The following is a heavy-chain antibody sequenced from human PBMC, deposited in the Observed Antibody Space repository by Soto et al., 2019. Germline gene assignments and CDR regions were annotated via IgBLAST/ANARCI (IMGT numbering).Heavy chain of an antibody. Sequence: QVQLMESGGGVVQPGRSLRHSCAASGFTFSSSTMHWVRQAPGKGLEWVSLISYDGNTEYYAESVKGRFTISRANSKNTLYLHMSTLRAEDTAVYFCARAQGLPTIRGRWFDPWGQGTLVTVSS. V-gene: IGHV3-30-3*01. CDR2: ISYDGNTE. CDR3: ARAQGLPTIRGRWFDP. D-gene: IGHD3-16*01. J-gene: IGHJ5*02. CDR1: GFTFSSST.